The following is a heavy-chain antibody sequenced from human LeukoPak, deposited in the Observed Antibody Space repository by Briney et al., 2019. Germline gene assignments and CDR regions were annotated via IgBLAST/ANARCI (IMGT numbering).Heavy chain of an antibody. J-gene: IGHJ4*02. CDR2: ISDSGSAT. V-gene: IGHV3-23*01. D-gene: IGHD6-19*01. CDR1: GFTFSTYA. Sequence: PGGSLRLSCAASGFTFSTYAFSWVRQAPGKGLEWVSAISDSGSATIYADSVKGRFTISRDNSKNTVFLQMNSLRAEDTALYYCAKHVLYSSGWYCDYWGQGTLVTVSS. CDR3: AKHVLYSSGWYCDY.